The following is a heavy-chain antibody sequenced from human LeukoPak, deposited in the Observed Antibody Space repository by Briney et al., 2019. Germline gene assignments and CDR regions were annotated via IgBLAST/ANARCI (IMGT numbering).Heavy chain of an antibody. D-gene: IGHD1-7*01. J-gene: IGHJ4*02. V-gene: IGHV4-59*05. CDR2: IFYSGSS. Sequence: PSETLSLTCTVSGGPISSYYWSWIRQPPGKGLEWIASIFYSGSSYYNPSLKRRVTISVDTSKNQFSLRLSSVTAADTAVYYCARIERELFHYFDFWGQGTLVTVSS. CDR3: ARIERELFHYFDF. CDR1: GGPISSYY.